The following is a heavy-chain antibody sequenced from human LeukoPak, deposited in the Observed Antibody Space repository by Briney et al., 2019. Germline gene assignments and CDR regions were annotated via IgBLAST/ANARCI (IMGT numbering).Heavy chain of an antibody. Sequence: GGSLRLSCAASGFTFSHFWMSWVRQAPGKGLEWVSRIKGDGTYTTYADSVKGRFIISRDNAKNTLYLQMNSLRAEDTAVYYCSYDHFDYWGQGTLVTVSS. J-gene: IGHJ4*02. V-gene: IGHV3-74*01. CDR2: IKGDGTYT. CDR1: GFTFSHFW. D-gene: IGHD2-21*01. CDR3: SYDHFDY.